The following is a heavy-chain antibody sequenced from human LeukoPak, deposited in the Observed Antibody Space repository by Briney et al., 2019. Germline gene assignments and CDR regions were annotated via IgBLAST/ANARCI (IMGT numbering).Heavy chain of an antibody. J-gene: IGHJ4*02. CDR1: GGSIRSSNW. CDR2: IYHSGST. D-gene: IGHD5-18*01. V-gene: IGHV4-4*02. CDR3: ARGGVVQLWFPFDY. Sequence: PSETLSLTCAVSGGSIRSSNWWSWVRQPPGKGLEWIGEIYHSGSTNYNPSLKSRVTISVDTSKNQFSLKLSSVTAADTAVYYCARGGVVQLWFPFDYWGQGTLVTVSS.